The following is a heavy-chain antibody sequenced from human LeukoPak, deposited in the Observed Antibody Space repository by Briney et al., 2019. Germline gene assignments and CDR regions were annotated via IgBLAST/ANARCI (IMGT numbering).Heavy chain of an antibody. Sequence: PGGSLRLSCAASGFTVSTNFMSWVRQAPGRGLEWVSTIDRGAATYYADSVKGRFTISRDNSKSTLYLQMNSLRAEDTAVYFCATDANGPVPVVWGQGTLVTVSS. J-gene: IGHJ4*02. CDR3: ATDANGPVPVV. V-gene: IGHV3-53*01. CDR2: IDRGAAT. CDR1: GFTVSTNF.